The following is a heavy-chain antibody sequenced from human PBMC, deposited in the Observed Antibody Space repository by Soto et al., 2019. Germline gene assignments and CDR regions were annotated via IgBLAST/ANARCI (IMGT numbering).Heavy chain of an antibody. D-gene: IGHD2-2*01. Sequence: LSLTCAVYGGSFSCYYWTWIRQSPEKGLEWIGEVNHSGTTYYNPSLKTRVTISVHTPKNQFSLKMSSVTAADTAVYYCARGIGYCSSINCYSSRRLRFDSWGQGTLVTVSS. J-gene: IGHJ4*02. CDR1: GGSFSCYY. CDR2: VNHSGTT. V-gene: IGHV4-34*01. CDR3: ARGIGYCSSINCYSSRRLRFDS.